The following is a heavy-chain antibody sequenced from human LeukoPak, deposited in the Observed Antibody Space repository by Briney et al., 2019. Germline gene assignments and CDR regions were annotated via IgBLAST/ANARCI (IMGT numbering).Heavy chain of an antibody. Sequence: GGSLRLSCAVSGFTLSSYWMSWVRQAPGKGLEWVANIKQDGSEKNYVDSVKGGFTISRDNAKNSLYLQMNSLRAEDTAVYYCASGGQIWISWGQGTLVTVSS. CDR2: IKQDGSEK. J-gene: IGHJ5*02. CDR1: GFTLSSYW. V-gene: IGHV3-7*01. D-gene: IGHD5-18*01. CDR3: ASGGQIWIS.